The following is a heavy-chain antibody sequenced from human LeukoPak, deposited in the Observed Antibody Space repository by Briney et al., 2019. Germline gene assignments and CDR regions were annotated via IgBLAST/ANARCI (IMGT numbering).Heavy chain of an antibody. J-gene: IGHJ4*02. CDR1: GFTFDDYG. V-gene: IGHV3-20*04. CDR3: ARDSTIFGVVIQYYFDY. Sequence: GGSLRLSCAASGFTFDDYGMSWVRQAPGKGLEWVSGINWNGGSTGYADPVKGRFTISRDNAKNSLYLQMNSLRAEDTALYYCARDSTIFGVVIQYYFDYWGQGTLVTVSS. CDR2: INWNGGST. D-gene: IGHD3-3*01.